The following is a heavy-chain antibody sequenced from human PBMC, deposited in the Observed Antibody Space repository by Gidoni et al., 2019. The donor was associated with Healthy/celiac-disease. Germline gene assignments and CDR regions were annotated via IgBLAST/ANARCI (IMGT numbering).Heavy chain of an antibody. V-gene: IGHV3-33*01. J-gene: IGHJ5*02. CDR2: IWYDVSNQ. CDR1: GFTLSSYG. CDR3: ARGPGYSSGWSWFDP. Sequence: QVQLVESGGGVVQHGRSLRLSCAASGFTLSSYGMHWVRQAPGKGREGVAVIWYDVSNQYYADSVKGRFTISRDNSKTTLYLQMNSLRAEDTAVYYCARGPGYSSGWSWFDPWGQGTLVTVSS. D-gene: IGHD6-19*01.